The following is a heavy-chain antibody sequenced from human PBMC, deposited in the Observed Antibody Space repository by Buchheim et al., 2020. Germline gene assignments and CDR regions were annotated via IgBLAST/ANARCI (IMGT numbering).Heavy chain of an antibody. CDR2: ISSSGSTI. Sequence: EVQLVESGGGLVQPGGSLRLSCAASGFTFSSYEMNWVRQAPGKGLEWVAYISSSGSTIYYADSVKGRFTISRDNAKNSLYLQMNSLRAEDTAVYYCARDSYYYDSSGYFDYWGQGTL. CDR3: ARDSYYYDSSGYFDY. J-gene: IGHJ4*02. D-gene: IGHD3-22*01. V-gene: IGHV3-48*03. CDR1: GFTFSSYE.